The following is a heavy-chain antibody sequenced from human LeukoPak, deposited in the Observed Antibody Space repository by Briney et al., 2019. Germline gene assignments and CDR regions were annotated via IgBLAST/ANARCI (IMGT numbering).Heavy chain of an antibody. CDR1: GGSISSSSYY. J-gene: IGHJ4*02. Sequence: SETLSLTCTVSGGSISSSSYYWGWIRQPPGKGLEWIGSIYYSGSTYYSPSLKSRVTISVDTSKNQFSLKLSSVTAADTAVYYCARRPGYSSSWYPKNYYFDYWGQGTLVTVSS. CDR2: IYYSGST. CDR3: ARRPGYSSSWYPKNYYFDY. V-gene: IGHV4-39*01. D-gene: IGHD6-13*01.